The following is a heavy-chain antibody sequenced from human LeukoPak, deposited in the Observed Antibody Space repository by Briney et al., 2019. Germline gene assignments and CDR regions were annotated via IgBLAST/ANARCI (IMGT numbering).Heavy chain of an antibody. Sequence: GGSLRLSCVASGFTFSAYWMTWVRQAPGKGLEWVANIKLDRREKHYVDSVKGRFTISRDNAKNSLYLQMNSLRAEDSAVYFCARGHTALLTSGGQGSLVTVSS. J-gene: IGHJ4*02. V-gene: IGHV3-7*01. CDR3: ARGHTALLTS. CDR1: GFTFSAYW. CDR2: IKLDRREK. D-gene: IGHD5-18*01.